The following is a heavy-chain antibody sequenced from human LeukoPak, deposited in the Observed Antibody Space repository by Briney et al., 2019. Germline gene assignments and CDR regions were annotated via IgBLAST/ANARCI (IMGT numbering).Heavy chain of an antibody. J-gene: IGHJ3*02. CDR2: IYHSGST. CDR1: GYSISSGYY. D-gene: IGHD3-3*01. V-gene: IGHV4-38-2*02. Sequence: NASETLSLTCTVSGYSISSGYYWGWNRQPPGKGLEWIGSIYHSGSTYYNPSLKSRVTISVDTSKNQFSLKLSSVTAADTAVYYCARYGVAMDDAFDIWGQGTMVTVSS. CDR3: ARYGVAMDDAFDI.